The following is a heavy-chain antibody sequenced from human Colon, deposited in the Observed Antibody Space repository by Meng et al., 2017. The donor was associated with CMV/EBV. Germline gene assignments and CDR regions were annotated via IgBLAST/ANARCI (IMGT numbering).Heavy chain of an antibody. CDR3: AREGYPGSGTYRHLWVYFDS. J-gene: IGHJ4*02. Sequence: GESLKISCAAPGFTVTTNYVTWFRQAPGKGLECISVIFSGGTTCYADSVKGRFTISRDNSENTVYLQMNNLRVEDTAVYYCAREGYPGSGTYRHLWVYFDSWGQGTLVTVSS. CDR2: IFSGGTT. D-gene: IGHD3-10*01. V-gene: IGHV3-53*01. CDR1: GFTVTTNY.